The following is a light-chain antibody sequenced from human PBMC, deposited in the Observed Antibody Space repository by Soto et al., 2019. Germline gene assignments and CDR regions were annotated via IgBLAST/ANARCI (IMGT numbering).Light chain of an antibody. J-gene: IGKJ1*01. Sequence: DIQMTHSPSSLSASVGDRVTLTCRASQSIGTWLAWYQQKPGRAPKLLIYDASSLDSGVPSRFSGSGSGTDFTLTITSLQPDDFATYYCQQYNSYSTFGQGTKVDI. CDR3: QQYNSYST. V-gene: IGKV1-5*01. CDR1: QSIGTW. CDR2: DAS.